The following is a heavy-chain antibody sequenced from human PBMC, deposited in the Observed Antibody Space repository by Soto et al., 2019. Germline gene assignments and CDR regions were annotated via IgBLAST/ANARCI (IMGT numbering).Heavy chain of an antibody. CDR3: ARRVMAAAGTFVRYYYYGMDV. CDR2: IIPIFGTA. Sequence: GASVKVSCKASGGTFSSYAISWVRQAPGQGLEWMGGIIPIFGTANYAQKFQGRVTITADESTSTAYMELSSLRSEDTAVYYCARRVMAAAGTFVRYYYYGMDVWGQGTTVTVSS. V-gene: IGHV1-69*13. CDR1: GGTFSSYA. J-gene: IGHJ6*02. D-gene: IGHD6-13*01.